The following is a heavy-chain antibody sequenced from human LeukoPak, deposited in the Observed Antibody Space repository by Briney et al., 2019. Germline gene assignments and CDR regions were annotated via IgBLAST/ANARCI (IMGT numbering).Heavy chain of an antibody. CDR2: ISSSSSYI. D-gene: IGHD6-6*01. J-gene: IGHJ4*02. CDR1: GFTFSSYS. CDR3: ARSTAARPYYFDY. V-gene: IGHV3-21*01. Sequence: GGSLRLSCAASGFTFSSYSMNWVRQAPGKGLEWVSSISSSSSYIYYADSVKGRFTISRDNAKNSLYLQMNSLRAEDTAVYYCARSTAARPYYFDYWGQGTLVTVSS.